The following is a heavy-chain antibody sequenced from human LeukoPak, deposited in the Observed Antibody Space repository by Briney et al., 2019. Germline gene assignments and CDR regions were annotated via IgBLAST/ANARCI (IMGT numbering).Heavy chain of an antibody. V-gene: IGHV3-21*01. CDR1: GFTFSSYS. J-gene: IGHJ4*02. Sequence: GGSLRLTCAASGFTFSSYSMNWVRQAPGKGLEWVSSISSSSSYIYYADSVKGRFTISRDNAKNSLYLQMNSLRAEDTAVYYCARDGSTYYDILTGYYQYRGYFDYWGQGTLVTVSS. CDR3: ARDGSTYYDILTGYYQYRGYFDY. CDR2: ISSSSSYI. D-gene: IGHD3-9*01.